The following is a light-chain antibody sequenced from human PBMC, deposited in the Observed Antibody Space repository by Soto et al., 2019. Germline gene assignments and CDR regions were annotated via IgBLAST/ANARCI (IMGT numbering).Light chain of an antibody. CDR3: CSYAGSYTFV. CDR2: DVS. J-gene: IGLJ1*01. V-gene: IGLV2-11*01. CDR1: SSDVGGYNY. Sequence: QSVLAPPRSVSGSPGQSVTISCTGTSSDVGGYNYVSWYQQHPGKAPKLMIYDVSKRPSGVPDRFSGSKSGNTASLTISGLQAEDEADYYCCSYAGSYTFVFGTGTKVTV.